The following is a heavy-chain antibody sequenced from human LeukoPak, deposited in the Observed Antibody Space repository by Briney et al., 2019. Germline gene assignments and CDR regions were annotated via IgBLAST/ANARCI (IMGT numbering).Heavy chain of an antibody. CDR1: GFTFSSHW. J-gene: IGHJ4*02. D-gene: IGHD3-9*01. CDR2: IKQDGSEK. V-gene: IGHV3-7*03. CDR3: ARDPGYYDILTGYSPYSFDY. Sequence: GGSLRLSCAASGFTFSSHWMTWVRQAPGKGLEWVANIKQDGSEKYYVDSVKGRFTISRDNAKNSLYLQMNSLRAEDTAVYYCARDPGYYDILTGYSPYSFDYWGQGTLVTVSS.